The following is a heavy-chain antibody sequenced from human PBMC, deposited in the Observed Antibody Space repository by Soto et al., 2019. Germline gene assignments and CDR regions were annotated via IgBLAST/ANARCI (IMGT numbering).Heavy chain of an antibody. CDR1: GGSISSGGYS. V-gene: IGHV4-30-2*01. CDR2: IYYGST. CDR3: ARTPDI. Sequence: QLQLQESGSGLVKPSQTLSLTCAVSGGSISSGGYSWSRIRQPPGKGLEWIGYIYYGSTYYNPSLKSRVTISVDRSKNQFSLKLSSVTAADTAEYYCARTPDIWGQGTMVTVSS. J-gene: IGHJ3*02.